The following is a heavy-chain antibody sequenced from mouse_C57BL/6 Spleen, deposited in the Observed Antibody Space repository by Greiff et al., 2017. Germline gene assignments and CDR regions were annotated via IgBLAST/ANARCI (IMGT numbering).Heavy chain of an antibody. CDR1: GYTFTSYW. CDR2: IHPSASDT. CDR3: APTTVVAPYFDY. D-gene: IGHD1-1*01. Sequence: QVQLQQPGAELVKPGASVKVSCKASGYTFTSYWMHWVKQRPGQGLEWIGRIHPSASDTNYNPKFKGKAPLTVVKSYSTAYMQLSSLTSEDSAVYYFAPTTVVAPYFDYWGQGTTLTVSS. J-gene: IGHJ2*01. V-gene: IGHV1-74*01.